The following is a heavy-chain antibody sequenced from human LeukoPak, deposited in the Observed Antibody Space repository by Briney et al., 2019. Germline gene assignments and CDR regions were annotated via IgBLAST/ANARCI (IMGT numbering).Heavy chain of an antibody. D-gene: IGHD5-18*01. CDR1: GFTFSSYA. CDR2: ISSSGGST. J-gene: IGHJ4*02. Sequence: GGSLRLSCVASGFTFSSYAMSWVRQAPGKGLEWVSTISSSGGSTYYADSVKGRFTISRDNSKNTLNLQMNGLRAEDTAVYYCAEGEYSYGYLLDYWGQGTLVTVSS. CDR3: AEGEYSYGYLLDY. V-gene: IGHV3-23*01.